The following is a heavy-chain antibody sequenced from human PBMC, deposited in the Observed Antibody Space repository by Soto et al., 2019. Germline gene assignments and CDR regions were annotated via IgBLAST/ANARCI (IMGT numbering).Heavy chain of an antibody. Sequence: PGESLKISCKGSGYRFTCYWIGWVRQMPGKGLEWMGIIYPGDSDTRYSPSFQGQVTISADKSISTAYLQWSSLKAPDTAMYYCARLEDYDSSGLDYWGQGTLVTVSS. CDR3: ARLEDYDSSGLDY. D-gene: IGHD3-22*01. V-gene: IGHV5-51*01. J-gene: IGHJ4*02. CDR2: IYPGDSDT. CDR1: GYRFTCYW.